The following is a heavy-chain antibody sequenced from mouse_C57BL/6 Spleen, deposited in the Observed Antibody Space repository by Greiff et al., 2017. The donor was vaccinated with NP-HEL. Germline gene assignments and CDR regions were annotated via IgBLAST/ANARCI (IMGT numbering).Heavy chain of an antibody. CDR1: GYAFTNYL. Sequence: QVQLQQSGAELVRPGTSVKVSCKASGYAFTNYLIEWVKQRPGQGLEWIGVINPGSGGTNYNEKFKGKATLTADKSSSTAYMQLSSLTSEDSAVYFSARGNYGAYWGQGTLVTVSA. J-gene: IGHJ3*01. CDR3: ARGNYGAY. CDR2: INPGSGGT. V-gene: IGHV1-54*01. D-gene: IGHD2-1*01.